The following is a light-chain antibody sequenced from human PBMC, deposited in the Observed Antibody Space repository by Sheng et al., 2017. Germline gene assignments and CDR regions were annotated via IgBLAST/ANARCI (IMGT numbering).Light chain of an antibody. CDR3: QVWDSGADHLHVI. CDR1: NIGTKS. V-gene: IGLV3-21*02. Sequence: SYVLTQPPSVSVAPGQTAKITCGGDNIGTKSVHWYQQKPGRAPILVVYNDGDRPSGIPERVSGSTLEHGHPDISRVEGGDEADYYCQVWDSGADHLHVIFGGGTKLTVL. CDR2: NDG. J-gene: IGLJ2*01.